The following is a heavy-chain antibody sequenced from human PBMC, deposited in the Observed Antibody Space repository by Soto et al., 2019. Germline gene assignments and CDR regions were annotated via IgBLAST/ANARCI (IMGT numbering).Heavy chain of an antibody. J-gene: IGHJ3*02. V-gene: IGHV4-31*03. CDR2: IYYSGST. CDR3: ASVVRDDAFDI. Sequence: TSETLSLTCTVSGGSISSGGYYWSWIRQHPGKGLEWIGYIYYSGSTYYNPSLKSRVTISVDTSKNQFSLKLSSVTAADTAVYYCASVVRDDAFDIWGQGTMVTVSS. D-gene: IGHD2-15*01. CDR1: GGSISSGGYY.